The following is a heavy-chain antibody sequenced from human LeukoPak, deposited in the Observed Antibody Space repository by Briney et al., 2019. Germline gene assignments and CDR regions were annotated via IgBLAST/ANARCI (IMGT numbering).Heavy chain of an antibody. CDR3: ARQTGSGLFILP. D-gene: IGHD3/OR15-3a*01. CDR2: IYHSGST. V-gene: IGHV4-38-2*02. J-gene: IGHJ4*02. Sequence: SETLSLTCTVSIYSISSGYYWGWIRQPPGKGLEWIGTIYHSGSTYYNPSLKSRVTISVDTSKNQFSLRLTSVTAADTAVYYCARQTGSGLFILPGGQGTLVTVSS. CDR1: IYSISSGYY.